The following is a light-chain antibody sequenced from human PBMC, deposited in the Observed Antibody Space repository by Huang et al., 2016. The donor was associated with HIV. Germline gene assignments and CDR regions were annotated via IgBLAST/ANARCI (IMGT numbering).Light chain of an antibody. CDR1: QHLGSN. V-gene: IGKV3D-15*01. CDR3: QQYNKWPRT. CDR2: DAS. J-gene: IGKJ1*01. Sequence: DILMPQSPVTRSVPPGERATLSCRASQHLGSNLAWYQQKPGQPPRLLIYDASTRATGAPARFSGSGSKTDFNLTIDSLQSEDSALYFCQQYNKWPRTFGQGTKLEIK.